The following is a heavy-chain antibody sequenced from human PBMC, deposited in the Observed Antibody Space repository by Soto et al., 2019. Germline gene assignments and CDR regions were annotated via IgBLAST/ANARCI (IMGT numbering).Heavy chain of an antibody. D-gene: IGHD3-9*01. CDR3: AKDQERYYDILTGPQGFDY. CDR2: ISGSGGST. Sequence: PGGSLRLSCAASGFPFSSYAMSWVRQAPGKGLEWVSAISGSGGSTYYADSVKGRFTISRDNSKNTLYLQMNSLRAEDTAVYYCAKDQERYYDILTGPQGFDYWGQGTLVTV. V-gene: IGHV3-23*01. CDR1: GFPFSSYA. J-gene: IGHJ4*02.